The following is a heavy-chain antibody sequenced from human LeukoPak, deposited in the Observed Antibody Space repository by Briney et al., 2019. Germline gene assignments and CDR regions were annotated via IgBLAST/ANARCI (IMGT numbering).Heavy chain of an antibody. CDR3: SRERGDREFDY. D-gene: IGHD5-18*01. J-gene: IGHJ4*02. Sequence: GGSLRLSCEATGFTFSSYSMNWVRQAPGKGLEWASSISSTGSYIYYADSVKARFTISRDNSKNTVFLQMDSLTAEDTAKYYCSRERGDREFDYWGQGILVTVSS. V-gene: IGHV3-21*01. CDR1: GFTFSSYS. CDR2: ISSTGSYI.